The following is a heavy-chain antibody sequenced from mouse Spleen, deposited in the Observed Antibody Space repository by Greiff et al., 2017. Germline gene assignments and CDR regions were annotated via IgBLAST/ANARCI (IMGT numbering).Heavy chain of an antibody. CDR2: ISSGGSYT. J-gene: IGHJ4*01. Sequence: EVQRVESGGGLVKPGGSLKLSCAASGFTFSSYAMSWVRQTPEKRLEWVATISSGGSYTYYPDSVKGRFTISRDNAKNTLYLQMSSLRSEDTAMYYCARPDGSYTLYYAMDYWGQGTSVTVSS. CDR3: ARPDGSYTLYYAMDY. CDR1: GFTFSSYA. V-gene: IGHV5-9-3*01. D-gene: IGHD1-1*02.